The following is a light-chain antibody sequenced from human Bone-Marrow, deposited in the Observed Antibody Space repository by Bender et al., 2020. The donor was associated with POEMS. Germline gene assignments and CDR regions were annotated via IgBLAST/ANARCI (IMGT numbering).Light chain of an antibody. CDR3: SSYTSSSTLGVV. Sequence: QSALTQPRSVSGSPGQSVTISCTGTSSDVGGYEYVSWYQQHPGKAPKLMIYDVTFRPSGISNRFSGSKSGNTASLTISGLQAEDEADYYCSSYTSSSTLGVVFGGGTKLTVL. CDR1: SSDVGGYEY. CDR2: DVT. V-gene: IGLV2-14*03. J-gene: IGLJ2*01.